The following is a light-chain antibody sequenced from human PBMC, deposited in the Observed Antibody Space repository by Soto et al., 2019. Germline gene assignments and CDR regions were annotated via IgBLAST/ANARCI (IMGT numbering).Light chain of an antibody. J-gene: IGLJ2*01. V-gene: IGLV1-47*01. CDR3: AAYTGNWNGPV. CDR1: SSTFANNY. Sequence: QSVLTQPPSVSGTPGQRVSISCSGDSSTFANNYVHWYQQVPGAAPKLLMYRTDQRPSGVPERFSGSKSGTSASLTISGLRPEDEDPYYCAAYTGNWNGPVFGGGTKLTVL. CDR2: RTD.